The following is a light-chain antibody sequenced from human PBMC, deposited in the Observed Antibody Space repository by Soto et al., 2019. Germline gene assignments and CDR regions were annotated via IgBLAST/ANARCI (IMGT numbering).Light chain of an antibody. Sequence: EIVLTQSPGILSLSPGERATLSCRASQSVSNDFLAWYQQKPGQAPRLLIYGASTRATDVPDRFSGSGSGADFTLSISSLQAEDVAVYYCQQYYTSPLTFGQGTKVDIK. J-gene: IGKJ1*01. CDR3: QQYYTSPLT. CDR2: GAS. CDR1: QSVSNDF. V-gene: IGKV3-20*01.